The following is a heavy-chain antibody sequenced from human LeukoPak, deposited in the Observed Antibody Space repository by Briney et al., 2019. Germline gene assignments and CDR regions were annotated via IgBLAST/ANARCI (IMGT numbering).Heavy chain of an antibody. J-gene: IGHJ6*03. Sequence: ASVKVSCKASGYTFTSYDINWVRQATGQGLEWMGWMNPNSGNTGYAQKFQGRVTITTDESTSTAYMELSSLRSEDTAVYYCARDRRDRRGSIVVVPAAPARGLNYYYYMDVWGKGTTVTVSS. CDR1: GYTFTSYD. V-gene: IGHV1-8*01. D-gene: IGHD2-2*01. CDR3: ARDRRDRRGSIVVVPAAPARGLNYYYYMDV. CDR2: MNPNSGNT.